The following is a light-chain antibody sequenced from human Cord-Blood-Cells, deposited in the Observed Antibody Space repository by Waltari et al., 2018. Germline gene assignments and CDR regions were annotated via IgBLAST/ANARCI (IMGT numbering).Light chain of an antibody. CDR1: SSNIGSNY. CDR2: RNN. V-gene: IGLV1-47*01. Sequence: QSVLTQPPPASGTPGQRVTISCSGSSSNIGSNYVYCYQQLPGTAPKLLIYRNNQRPSGVPDRFSGSKSGTSASLAISGLRSEDEADYYCAAWDNSLSGWVFGGGTKLTVL. J-gene: IGLJ3*02. CDR3: AAWDNSLSGWV.